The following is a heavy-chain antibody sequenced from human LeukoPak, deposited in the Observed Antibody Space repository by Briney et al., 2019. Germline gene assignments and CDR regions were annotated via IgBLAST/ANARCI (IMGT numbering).Heavy chain of an antibody. V-gene: IGHV3-48*02. Sequence: GGSLRLSCAASGFTFSSYSMNWVRQAPGKGLEWVSYISSSSSTIYYADSVKGRFTISRDNAKNSLYLQMNSLRDEDTAVYYCARDLYDSSGWAYYYYGMDVWGQGTTVTVSS. CDR1: GFTFSSYS. D-gene: IGHD3-22*01. CDR2: ISSSSSTI. J-gene: IGHJ6*02. CDR3: ARDLYDSSGWAYYYYGMDV.